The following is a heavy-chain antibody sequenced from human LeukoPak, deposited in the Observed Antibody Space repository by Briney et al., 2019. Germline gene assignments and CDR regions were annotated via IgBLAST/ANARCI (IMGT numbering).Heavy chain of an antibody. CDR1: GYTFTSYF. D-gene: IGHD6-6*01. CDR3: ARDRWSSSSSEGALDI. CDR2: ISAYNGNK. J-gene: IGHJ3*02. V-gene: IGHV1-18*04. Sequence: GASVKVSCKTSGYTFTSYFIHWVRQAPGQGLDWMGWISAYNGNKVYAQELQGRVTMTTDTSTSTVYMELRSLRSADTAVYYCARDRWSSSSSEGALDIWGQGTMVTVSS.